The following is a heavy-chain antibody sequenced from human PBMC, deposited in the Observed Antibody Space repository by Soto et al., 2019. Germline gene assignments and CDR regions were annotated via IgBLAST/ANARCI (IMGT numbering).Heavy chain of an antibody. D-gene: IGHD3-10*01. CDR2: ISGSGGST. CDR1: GFTFSTYW. V-gene: IGHV3-23*01. CDR3: AKSGHTFEGFGEPVLYYYYYYMDV. Sequence: GGSLRLSCAASGFTFSTYWMHWVRQAPGKGLEWVSAISGSGGSTYYADSVKGRFTISRDNSKNTLYLQMNSLRAEDTAVYYCAKSGHTFEGFGEPVLYYYYYYMDVWGKGTTVTVSS. J-gene: IGHJ6*03.